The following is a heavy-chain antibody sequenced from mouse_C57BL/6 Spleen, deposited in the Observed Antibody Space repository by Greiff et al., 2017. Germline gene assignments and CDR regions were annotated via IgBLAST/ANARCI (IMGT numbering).Heavy chain of an antibody. CDR1: GYTFTSYW. D-gene: IGHD2-4*01. CDR3: ARDYDYDGDWYFDV. Sequence: VQLQQPGAELVKPGASVKMSCKASGYTFTSYWITWVQQRPGQGLEWIGDIYPGSGSPNYNEKFKSKAPLTVDTSSSTAYMQLSSLTSEGSAVYYCARDYDYDGDWYFDVWGTGTTVTVSS. J-gene: IGHJ1*03. V-gene: IGHV1-55*01. CDR2: IYPGSGSP.